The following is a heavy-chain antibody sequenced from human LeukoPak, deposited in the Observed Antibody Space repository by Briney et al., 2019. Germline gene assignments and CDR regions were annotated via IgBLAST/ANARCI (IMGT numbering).Heavy chain of an antibody. D-gene: IGHD3-3*01. CDR1: GFTFSLYE. J-gene: IGHJ4*02. CDR3: ARSLFPFFDY. CDR2: ISSIVGRI. V-gene: IGHV3-48*03. Sequence: GGSLRLSCAASGFTFSLYEMNWVRPAPGKGVEWVSYISSIVGRISYADSVKGRFTIPRDNAKNLLFLQMNSLRAEDTAIYHCARSLFPFFDYWGQGSLVTVSS.